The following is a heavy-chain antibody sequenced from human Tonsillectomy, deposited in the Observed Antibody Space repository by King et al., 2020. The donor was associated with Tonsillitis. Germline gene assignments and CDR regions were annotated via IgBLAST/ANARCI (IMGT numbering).Heavy chain of an antibody. Sequence: QLQESGPGLVKPSETLSLTCSVSGGSISSSSYYWGWIRQPPGKGLERIGSIYYSGNTYYNPSLKSRVTISVDTSENQFSLKLSSVTAADTAVYYCARRPRRGDWYFDLWGRGTLVTVSS. D-gene: IGHD6-6*01. V-gene: IGHV4-39*07. CDR2: IYYSGNT. CDR3: ARRPRRGDWYFDL. J-gene: IGHJ2*01. CDR1: GGSISSSSYY.